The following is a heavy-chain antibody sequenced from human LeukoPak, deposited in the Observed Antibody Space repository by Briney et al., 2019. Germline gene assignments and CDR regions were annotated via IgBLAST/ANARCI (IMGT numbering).Heavy chain of an antibody. J-gene: IGHJ6*03. CDR1: GFIVSSTY. V-gene: IGHV3-53*01. Sequence: GGSLRLSCAASGFIVSSTYMSWARQAPGKGLEWVSLTYSGDRATYADSVKGRFTVSSDNLQNAVYLQMNSLRAEDTAVYYCARGAYSPNHPYYYYFMDVWGKGTTVTVSS. D-gene: IGHD4-11*01. CDR2: TYSGDRA. CDR3: ARGAYSPNHPYYYYFMDV.